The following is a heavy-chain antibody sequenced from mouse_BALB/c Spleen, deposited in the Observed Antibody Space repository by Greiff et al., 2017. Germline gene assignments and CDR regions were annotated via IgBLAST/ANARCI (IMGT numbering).Heavy chain of an antibody. V-gene: IGHV7-3*02. Sequence: EVKLMESGGGLVQPGGSLRLSCATSGFTFTDYYMSWVRQPPGKALEWLGFIRNKANGYTTEYSASVKGRFTISRDNSQSILYLQMNTLRAEDSATYYCARDRTGTSFAYWGQGTLVTVSA. CDR3: ARDRTGTSFAY. CDR1: GFTFTDYY. D-gene: IGHD4-1*01. J-gene: IGHJ3*01. CDR2: IRNKANGYTT.